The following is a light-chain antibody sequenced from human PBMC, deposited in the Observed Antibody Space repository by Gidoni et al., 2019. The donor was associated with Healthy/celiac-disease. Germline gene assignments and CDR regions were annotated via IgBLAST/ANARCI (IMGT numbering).Light chain of an antibody. Sequence: DIQMTQSPSSLSASVVDRVTITCRASQSISRYLNWYPQKPGKAPKLLIYAASSLQSGVPSRLSGSGAGKDFTLNSSRLQSEDLATYYSKQRYINPGTFGQGTKVEIK. CDR3: KQRYINPGT. CDR2: AAS. J-gene: IGKJ1*01. V-gene: IGKV1-39*01. CDR1: QSISRY.